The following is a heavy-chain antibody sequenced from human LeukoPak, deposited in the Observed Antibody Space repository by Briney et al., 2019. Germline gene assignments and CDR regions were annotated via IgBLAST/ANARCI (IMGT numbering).Heavy chain of an antibody. CDR1: GFTFSSYA. V-gene: IGHV3-30-3*01. D-gene: IGHD1-26*01. CDR3: AREVWGIVGATTYFDY. J-gene: IGHJ4*02. Sequence: GRSLRLSCAASGFTFSSYAMHWVRQAPGKGLEWVAVISYDGSNKYYADSVKGRFTISRDNSKNTLHLPMNSLRAEDTAVYYCAREVWGIVGATTYFDYWGQGTLVTVSS. CDR2: ISYDGSNK.